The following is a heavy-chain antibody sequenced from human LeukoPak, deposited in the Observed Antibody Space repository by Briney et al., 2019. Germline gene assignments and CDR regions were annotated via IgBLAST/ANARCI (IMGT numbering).Heavy chain of an antibody. CDR1: GFTFSSYD. CDR2: IGTAGDT. J-gene: IGHJ4*02. D-gene: IGHD3-3*01. V-gene: IGHV3-13*01. CDR3: ARVYDFWSGYYAPFDY. Sequence: GGSLRLSCAASGFTFSSYDMHWVRQATGKGLEWVSAIGTAGDTYYPGSVKGRFTISRENAKNSLYLQMNSLRAGDTAVYYCARVYDFWSGYYAPFDYWGQGTLVTVSS.